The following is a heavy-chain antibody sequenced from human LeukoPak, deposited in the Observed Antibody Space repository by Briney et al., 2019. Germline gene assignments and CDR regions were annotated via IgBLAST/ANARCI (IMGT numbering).Heavy chain of an antibody. CDR2: IYYSGST. CDR1: GGSISSYY. J-gene: IGHJ6*02. D-gene: IGHD1-26*01. CDR3: ARISIVGASYYYYGMDV. V-gene: IGHV4-59*01. Sequence: SETLSLTYTVSGGSISSYYWSWIRQPPGKGLEWIGYIYYSGSTNYNPSLKSRVTISVDTSKNQFSLKLSSVTAADTAVYYCARISIVGASYYYYGMDVWGQGTTVTVSS.